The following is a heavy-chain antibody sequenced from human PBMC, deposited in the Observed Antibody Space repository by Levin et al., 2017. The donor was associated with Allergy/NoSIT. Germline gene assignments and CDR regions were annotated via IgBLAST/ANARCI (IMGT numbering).Heavy chain of an antibody. CDR1: QFVFSRYF. Sequence: GGSLRLSCAASQFVFSRYFMAWVRQAPGKGLEWVANKGQDGTDKFYLDSVKGRFTISRDNTKNSLYLQMNSLRSADMAVYYCARNYYDMGSPFAVWGQGAMVTVS. CDR2: KGQDGTDK. J-gene: IGHJ3*01. CDR3: ARNYYDMGSPFAV. V-gene: IGHV3-7*04. D-gene: IGHD3-9*01.